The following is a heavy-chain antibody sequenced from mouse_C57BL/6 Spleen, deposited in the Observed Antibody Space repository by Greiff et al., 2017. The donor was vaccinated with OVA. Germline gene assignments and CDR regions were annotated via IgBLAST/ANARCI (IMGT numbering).Heavy chain of an antibody. J-gene: IGHJ3*01. CDR2: IYPSDSET. CDR1: GYTFTSYW. D-gene: IGHD2-3*01. V-gene: IGHV1-61*01. CDR3: ARSLGGLLHY. Sequence: QVQLQQPGAELVRPGSSVKLSCKASGYTFTSYWMDWVKQRPGQGLEWIGNIYPSDSETHYNQKFKDKATLTVDKSSSTAYMQLSSLTSEDSAVYYCARSLGGLLHYGGQGTLVTVSA.